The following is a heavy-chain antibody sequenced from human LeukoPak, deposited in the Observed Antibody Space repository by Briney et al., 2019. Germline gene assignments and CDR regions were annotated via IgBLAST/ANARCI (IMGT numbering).Heavy chain of an antibody. CDR2: RKQDGREK. CDR1: GLTLISYW. D-gene: IGHD4-17*01. CDR3: AREVPPPRPYGDYGYWFDP. V-gene: IGHV3-7*01. J-gene: IGHJ5*02. Sequence: PVGSLSLSCVASGLTLISYWMRWVRQARGRGREGVANRKQDGREKYYVDSVKGRFTISRDNAKNSLYLQMNSLRAEDTAVYYCAREVPPPRPYGDYGYWFDPWGQGTLVTVSS.